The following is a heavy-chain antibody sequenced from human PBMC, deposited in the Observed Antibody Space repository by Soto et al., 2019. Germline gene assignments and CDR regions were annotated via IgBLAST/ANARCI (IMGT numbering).Heavy chain of an antibody. Sequence: SETLSLTCAVYGGSFSGYYWSWIRQPPGKGLEWIGEINHSGSTNYNPSLKSRVTISVDTSKNQFSLKLSSVTAADTAVYYCARDNIVVVPAAIARAFDIWGQGTMVTVSS. CDR3: ARDNIVVVPAAIARAFDI. D-gene: IGHD2-2*01. J-gene: IGHJ3*02. CDR2: INHSGST. V-gene: IGHV4-34*01. CDR1: GGSFSGYY.